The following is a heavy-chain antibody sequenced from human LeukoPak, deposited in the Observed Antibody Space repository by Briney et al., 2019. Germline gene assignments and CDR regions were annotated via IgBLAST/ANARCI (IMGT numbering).Heavy chain of an antibody. D-gene: IGHD3-22*01. CDR2: IYSGGST. Sequence: GGSLRLSCAASEFSVGSNYMTWVRQAPGKGLEWVSLIYSGGSTYYADSVKGRFTISRDNSKNTLYLQMNSLRAEDTAVYYCAKHDYYGSTNYPFINSWGQGTLVTVSS. J-gene: IGHJ5*02. CDR3: AKHDYYGSTNYPFINS. CDR1: EFSVGSNY. V-gene: IGHV3-66*04.